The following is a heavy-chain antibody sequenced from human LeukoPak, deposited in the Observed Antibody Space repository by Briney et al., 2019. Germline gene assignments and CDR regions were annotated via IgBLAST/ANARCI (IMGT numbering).Heavy chain of an antibody. Sequence: PGGSLRLSCAASGFTFSSYSMNWVRQAPGKGLEWVSSISSSSSYIYYADSVKGRFTISRDNAKNSLYLQMNSLRAEDTAVYYCARALMVRGIPPDYWGQGTLVTVSS. CDR1: GFTFSSYS. CDR2: ISSSSSYI. D-gene: IGHD3-10*01. J-gene: IGHJ4*02. CDR3: ARALMVRGIPPDY. V-gene: IGHV3-21*01.